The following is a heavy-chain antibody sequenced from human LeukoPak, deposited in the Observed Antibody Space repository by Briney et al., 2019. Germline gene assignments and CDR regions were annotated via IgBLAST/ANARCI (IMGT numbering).Heavy chain of an antibody. D-gene: IGHD4-23*01. CDR2: IYYIGTP. CDR3: ARYGGNSVGNWFDP. CDR1: GGSISSHY. V-gene: IGHV4-59*11. Sequence: SGTLSLTCTVSGGSISSHYWSWIRQPPGKGLEGIGYIYYIGTPYYNPSLKSRGTITVGTSKNQCSLILTSGTAAETAVYYCARYGGNSVGNWFDPWGQGTLVIVSS. J-gene: IGHJ5*02.